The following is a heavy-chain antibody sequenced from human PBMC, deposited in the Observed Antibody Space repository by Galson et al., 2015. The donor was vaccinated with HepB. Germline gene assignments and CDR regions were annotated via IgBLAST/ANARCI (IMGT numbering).Heavy chain of an antibody. Sequence: SLRLSCAASGFTFSSYEMNWVRQAPGKGLEWVSYISSSGSTIYYADSVKGRFTISRDNAKNSLYLQMNSLRAEDTAVYYCARDLLGMVTAVDAFDIWGQGTMVTVSS. J-gene: IGHJ3*02. D-gene: IGHD2-21*02. CDR3: ARDLLGMVTAVDAFDI. CDR1: GFTFSSYE. V-gene: IGHV3-48*03. CDR2: ISSSGSTI.